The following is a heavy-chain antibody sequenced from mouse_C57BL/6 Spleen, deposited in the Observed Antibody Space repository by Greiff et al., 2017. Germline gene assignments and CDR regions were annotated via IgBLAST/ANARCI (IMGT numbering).Heavy chain of an antibody. CDR2: INPYNGGT. J-gene: IGHJ2*01. CDR3: ARNWDSRYYFDY. D-gene: IGHD4-1*01. V-gene: IGHV1-19*01. Sequence: EVQLQQSGPVLVKPGASVKMSCKASGYTFTDYYMNWVKQSHGKSLEWIGVINPYNGGTSYNQKFKGKATLTVDKSSSTAYMELNSLTSEDSAVYHCARNWDSRYYFDYWGQGATLTVSS. CDR1: GYTFTDYY.